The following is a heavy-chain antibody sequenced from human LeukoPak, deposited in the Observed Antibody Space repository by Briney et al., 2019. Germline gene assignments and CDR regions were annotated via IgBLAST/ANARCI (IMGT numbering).Heavy chain of an antibody. J-gene: IGHJ4*02. Sequence: ASVKVSCKASGYTFTGYYMHWVRQAPGQGLEWMGWINPNSGGTNYAQKFQGRVTMTRDTSISTAYMELSRLRSDDTAVYYCARDRGPPDHYDSSGYYFDYWGQGTLVTVSP. CDR3: ARDRGPPDHYDSSGYYFDY. CDR2: INPNSGGT. D-gene: IGHD3-22*01. V-gene: IGHV1-2*02. CDR1: GYTFTGYY.